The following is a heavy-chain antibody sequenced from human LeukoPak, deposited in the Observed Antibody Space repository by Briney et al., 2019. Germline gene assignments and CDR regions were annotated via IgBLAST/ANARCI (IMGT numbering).Heavy chain of an antibody. CDR2: ISSSGSTI. CDR3: AKVWVLGNY. J-gene: IGHJ4*02. CDR1: GFTFSSYE. D-gene: IGHD1-26*01. Sequence: GGSLRLSCAASGFTFSSYEMNWVRQAPGKGLEWVSYISSSGSTIYYADSVKGRFTISRDNSKNTLYLQMNSLRAEDTAVYYCAKVWVLGNYWGQGTLVTVSS. V-gene: IGHV3-48*03.